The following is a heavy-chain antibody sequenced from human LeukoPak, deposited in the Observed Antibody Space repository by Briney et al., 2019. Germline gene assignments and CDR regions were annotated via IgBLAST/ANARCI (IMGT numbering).Heavy chain of an antibody. CDR3: ARGGSSGYYGGAFDI. D-gene: IGHD3-22*01. J-gene: IGHJ3*02. Sequence: PSETLSLTCVVSGGSISSNSYSWGWIRQPPGKGLEWIGSIYYSGTTYYNPSLRSRVTISVDTSKNQFSLKLSSVTAADTAVYYCARGGSSGYYGGAFDIWGQGTMVTVSS. CDR2: IYYSGTT. V-gene: IGHV4-39*07. CDR1: GGSISSNSYS.